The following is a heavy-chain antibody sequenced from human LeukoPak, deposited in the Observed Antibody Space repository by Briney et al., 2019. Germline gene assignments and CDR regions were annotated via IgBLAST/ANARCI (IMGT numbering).Heavy chain of an antibody. CDR3: ARQYIDILTGYYRGELYWFFDL. CDR1: GGSVSSSSYY. CDR2: MYYSGST. V-gene: IGHV4-39*01. D-gene: IGHD3-9*01. J-gene: IGHJ2*01. Sequence: PSETLSLTCTVSGGSVSSSSYYWAWIRQPPGKGLEWIGNMYYSGSTYYNPSLKSRVTISVDTSKNQFSLKMYSVTAADTAVYYCARQYIDILTGYYRGELYWFFDLWGRGTLVTVSS.